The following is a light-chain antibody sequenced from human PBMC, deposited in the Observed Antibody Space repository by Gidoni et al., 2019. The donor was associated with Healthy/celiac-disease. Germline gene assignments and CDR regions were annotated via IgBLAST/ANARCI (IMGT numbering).Light chain of an antibody. Sequence: EIVMTQSTATLSVSPGERATLSCRASQSVSSNLAGYQQKPGQAPRLLIYGASTRATGIPARFSGSGSGTEFTLTISSLQSEDFAVYYCQQYNNWPRTFGHGTKVEIK. J-gene: IGKJ1*01. CDR3: QQYNNWPRT. CDR1: QSVSSN. CDR2: GAS. V-gene: IGKV3-15*01.